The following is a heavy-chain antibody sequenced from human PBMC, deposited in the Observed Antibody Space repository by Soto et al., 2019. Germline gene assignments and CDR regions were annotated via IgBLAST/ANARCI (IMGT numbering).Heavy chain of an antibody. D-gene: IGHD2-8*02. CDR3: ARDKITGLFDY. J-gene: IGHJ4*02. CDR1: GGSISSYY. Sequence: SETLSLTYTVSGGSISSYYWSWIRQPPGTGLEWIGEINHSGSTNYNPSLKSRVTISVDTSKNQFSLKLTSVTAADTAVYYCARDKITGLFDYWGQGTLVTVSS. V-gene: IGHV4-34*01. CDR2: INHSGST.